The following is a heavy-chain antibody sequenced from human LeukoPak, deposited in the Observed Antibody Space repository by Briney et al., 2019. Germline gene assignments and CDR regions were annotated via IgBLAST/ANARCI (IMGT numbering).Heavy chain of an antibody. J-gene: IGHJ4*02. Sequence: GGSLRLSCVASGITFSPYWMHWVRQRPGQGLEWVSLIKGDGSTTTYADSVKGRFTISRDNAKNTLYLQINSLRAEDTAVFYCARSRQGFFDYWGQGTLVTVSS. CDR1: GITFSPYW. CDR3: ARSRQGFFDY. CDR2: IKGDGSTT. V-gene: IGHV3-74*01.